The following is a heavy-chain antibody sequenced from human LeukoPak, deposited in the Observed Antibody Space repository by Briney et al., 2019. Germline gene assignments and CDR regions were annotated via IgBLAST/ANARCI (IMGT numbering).Heavy chain of an antibody. Sequence: PGGSLRLSCAASGSTFSRYWMSWVRQTPEKGLEWVANIKQDGSEKNYVDSVKGRFTISRDNAKNSLYLQMNSLRAEDTAVYYCASAAWWELGYWGQGTLVTVSS. CDR3: ASAAWWELGY. CDR1: GSTFSRYW. V-gene: IGHV3-7*01. CDR2: IKQDGSEK. D-gene: IGHD3-10*01. J-gene: IGHJ4*02.